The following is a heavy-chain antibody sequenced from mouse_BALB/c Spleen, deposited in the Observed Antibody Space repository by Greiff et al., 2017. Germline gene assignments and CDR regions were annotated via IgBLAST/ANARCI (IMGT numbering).Heavy chain of an antibody. CDR2: INPSNGGT. D-gene: IGHD2-4*01. CDR3: TRGDYRDYYAMDY. J-gene: IGHJ4*01. CDR1: GYTFTSYH. Sequence: QVQLQQSGAELVKPGASVKLSCKASGYTFTSYHMYWVKQRPGQGLEWIGEINPSNGGTNFNEKFKSKATLTVDKSSSTAYMQLSSLTSEDSAVYYCTRGDYRDYYAMDYWGQGTSVTVSS. V-gene: IGHV1S81*02.